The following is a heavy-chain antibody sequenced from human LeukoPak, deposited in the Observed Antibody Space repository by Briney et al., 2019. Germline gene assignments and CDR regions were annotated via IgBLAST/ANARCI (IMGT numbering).Heavy chain of an antibody. Sequence: PGGSLRLSCAASGFTVSSNYMSWVRKAPGRGLEWVSVIYSGGSTYYADSVKGRFTISRDNSKNTLYLQMNSLRAEDTAVYYCARGIAAAVDYWGQGTLVTVSS. CDR2: IYSGGST. CDR3: ARGIAAAVDY. J-gene: IGHJ4*02. V-gene: IGHV3-53*01. CDR1: GFTVSSNY. D-gene: IGHD6-13*01.